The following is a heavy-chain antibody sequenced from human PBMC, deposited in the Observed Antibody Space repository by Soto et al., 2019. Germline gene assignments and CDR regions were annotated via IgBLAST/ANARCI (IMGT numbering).Heavy chain of an antibody. J-gene: IGHJ4*02. D-gene: IGHD3-16*02. CDR1: GLTFRNYA. Sequence: PGGSLRLSCAASGLTFRNYAMTWVRQAPGKGPEWVSTVSGNGGETFYADSVEGRFTISRDNSKDTVYLVLNSLRVEDTAVYYCAKGGHLSFFDYWGQGTLVTAPQ. CDR2: VSGNGGET. V-gene: IGHV3-23*01. CDR3: AKGGHLSFFDY.